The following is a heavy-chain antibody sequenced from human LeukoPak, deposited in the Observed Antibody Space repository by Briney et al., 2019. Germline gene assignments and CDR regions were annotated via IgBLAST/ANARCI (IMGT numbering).Heavy chain of an antibody. CDR2: IYHSGST. J-gene: IGHJ4*02. CDR1: GYSISSGYY. D-gene: IGHD3-9*01. Sequence: SETLSLTCAVSGYSISSGYYWGWIRQPPGKGLEWIGSIYHSGSTYYNPSLKSRVTISVDTSKNQFSLKLSSVTAADTAVYYCARSYDILTGYSDYWGQGTLVTVSS. V-gene: IGHV4-38-2*01. CDR3: ARSYDILTGYSDY.